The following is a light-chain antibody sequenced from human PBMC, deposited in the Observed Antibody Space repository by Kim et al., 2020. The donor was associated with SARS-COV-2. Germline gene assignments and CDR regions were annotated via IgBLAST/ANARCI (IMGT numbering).Light chain of an antibody. CDR3: SSYSTTITPVV. CDR2: DVS. Sequence: QSALTQPASVSGSPGQSITISCTGTSSDVGGYNYVSWYQQHPGKAPKLMIYDVSRRPSGVSNRFSGSKSGNTASLTISGRQAEDEAVYYCSSYSTTITPVVFGGGTQLTVL. J-gene: IGLJ2*01. CDR1: SSDVGGYNY. V-gene: IGLV2-14*01.